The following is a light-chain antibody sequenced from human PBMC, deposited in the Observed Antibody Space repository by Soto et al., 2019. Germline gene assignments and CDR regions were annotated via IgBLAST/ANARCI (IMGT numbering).Light chain of an antibody. CDR3: QHYDHLPPLS. J-gene: IGKJ4*01. CDR2: DAS. CDR1: QDIKNY. Sequence: EIQMTQSPSSLSASVGDRVTITCQASQDIKNYLNWYQQKPGKAPNLLIYDASNLKTGVPSRFSGSGSGTHFTFTISSLQPDDIATYYCQHYDHLPPLSFGGGTKVEIK. V-gene: IGKV1-33*01.